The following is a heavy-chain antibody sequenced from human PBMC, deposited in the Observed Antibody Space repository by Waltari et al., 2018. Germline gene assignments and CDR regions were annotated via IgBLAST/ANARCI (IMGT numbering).Heavy chain of an antibody. CDR3: ARDSGTPYYDFWSGYSPEYFQH. CDR2: IKQDGSEK. J-gene: IGHJ1*01. Sequence: EVQLVESGGGLVQPGGSLRLSCAASGFTFSSYWMSWVRQAPGKGLEWVANIKQDGSEKDYGEAVKGRFTISRDNAKNSLYLQMNSLRAEDTAVYYCARDSGTPYYDFWSGYSPEYFQHWGQGTLVTVSS. V-gene: IGHV3-7*01. D-gene: IGHD3-3*01. CDR1: GFTFSSYW.